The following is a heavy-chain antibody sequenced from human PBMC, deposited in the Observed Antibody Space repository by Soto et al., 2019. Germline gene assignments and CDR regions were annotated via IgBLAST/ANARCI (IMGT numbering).Heavy chain of an antibody. CDR2: IYYSGST. CDR1: GGSISSYY. Sequence: TSETLSLTCTVSGGSISSYYWSWIRQPPGKGLEWIGYIYYSGSTNYNPSLKSRVTISVDTSKNQFSLKLSSVTAADTAVYYCARWSRELPGQPLFDPRGQGTLVTVSS. V-gene: IGHV4-59*01. CDR3: ARWSRELPGQPLFDP. J-gene: IGHJ5*02. D-gene: IGHD1-26*01.